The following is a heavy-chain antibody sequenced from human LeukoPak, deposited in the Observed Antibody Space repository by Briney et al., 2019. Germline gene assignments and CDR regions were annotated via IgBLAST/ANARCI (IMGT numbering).Heavy chain of an antibody. D-gene: IGHD2-2*01. J-gene: IGHJ5*02. CDR2: ISSSGTFI. Sequence: GGSLRLSCAASGFTFSPYSMNWVRQAPGKGLEWVSSISSSGTFIYYADSLQGRFTISRDSATNSLYLQMNNLRVEDTAIYYCAAKYYSNSPFDPWGQGTLVTVSS. V-gene: IGHV3-21*01. CDR3: AAKYYSNSPFDP. CDR1: GFTFSPYS.